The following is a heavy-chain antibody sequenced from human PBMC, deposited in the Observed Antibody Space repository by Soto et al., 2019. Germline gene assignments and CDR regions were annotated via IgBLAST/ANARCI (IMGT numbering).Heavy chain of an antibody. CDR1: GITISIYR. V-gene: IGHV3-23*01. CDR2: ISGSGDRT. CDR3: VKDDGGYPSTAPH. Sequence: EVQLLESGGGLVQPGGSLRLSCAASGITISIYRMSWVRQAAGKGLDWVSGISGSGDRTYYADSAKGRFTISKDISRNSLSLQLDSLGVEDTAVYFCVKDDGGYPSTAPHWGQGTLVTVSS. D-gene: IGHD3-22*01. J-gene: IGHJ4*02.